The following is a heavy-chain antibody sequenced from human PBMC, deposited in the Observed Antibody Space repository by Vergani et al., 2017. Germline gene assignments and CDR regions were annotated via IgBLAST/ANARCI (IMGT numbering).Heavy chain of an antibody. J-gene: IGHJ4*02. CDR3: ARDRI. V-gene: IGHV3-23*03. Sequence: EVQLLESGGGLVQPGGSLRLSCAASGFTFSGYPMNWVRQAPGKGLEWVSVIYSGGSSTYYADSVKGRFTISRDNSKNTLYLQMNSLRAEDTAVYYCARDRIWGQGTLVTVSS. CDR1: GFTFSGYP. CDR2: IYSGGSST.